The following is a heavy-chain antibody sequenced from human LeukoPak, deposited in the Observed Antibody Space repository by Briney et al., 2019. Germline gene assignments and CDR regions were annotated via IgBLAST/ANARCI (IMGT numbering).Heavy chain of an antibody. J-gene: IGHJ4*02. V-gene: IGHV3-30*02. Sequence: GGSLRLSCAASGFTFSKYGMHWVRQAPGKGLEWVAFIRSDGSNTHYADSVKGRFTISRDNSKNTLYLQMNSLRAEDTAVYYCAKEDYDILTGQSNGGNYWGQGTLVTVSS. CDR2: IRSDGSNT. D-gene: IGHD3-9*01. CDR1: GFTFSKYG. CDR3: AKEDYDILTGQSNGGNY.